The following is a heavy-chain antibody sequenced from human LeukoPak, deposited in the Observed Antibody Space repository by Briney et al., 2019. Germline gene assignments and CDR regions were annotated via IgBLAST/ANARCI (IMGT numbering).Heavy chain of an antibody. CDR1: GLTFSSYA. Sequence: PGGSLRLSCAASGLTFSSYAMHWVRQAPGKGLEWVAVISYDGSNKYYADSVKGRFTISRDNSKNTLYLQMNSLRAEDTAVYYCARGRNDLTYYYDSSGYSTLDFDYWGQGTLVTVSS. CDR2: ISYDGSNK. V-gene: IGHV3-30-3*01. J-gene: IGHJ4*02. D-gene: IGHD3-22*01. CDR3: ARGRNDLTYYYDSSGYSTLDFDY.